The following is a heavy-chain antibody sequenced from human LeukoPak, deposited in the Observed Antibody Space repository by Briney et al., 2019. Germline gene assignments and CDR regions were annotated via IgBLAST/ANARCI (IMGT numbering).Heavy chain of an antibody. CDR1: GFTFSSYA. D-gene: IGHD6-6*01. CDR2: ITDNGNTT. J-gene: IGHJ6*03. CDR3: AKDRSSSRQFYPGYYMDV. V-gene: IGHV3-23*01. Sequence: GGSLRLSCAASGFTFSSYAMNWVRLSPGKGLEWVSAITDNGNTTYYADSVKGRFTISRDNSKNTLNLQMNSLRAEDTAVYYCAKDRSSSRQFYPGYYMDVWGKGTTVTVSS.